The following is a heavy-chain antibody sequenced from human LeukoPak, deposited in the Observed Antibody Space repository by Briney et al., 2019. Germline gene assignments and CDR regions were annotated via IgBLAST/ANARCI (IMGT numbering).Heavy chain of an antibody. CDR3: ARVSPLFDY. Sequence: GGSLRLSCAASGFTFSDYYMSWVRQAPGKGLEWVSVIYSGGSTYYADSVKGRFTISRHNSKNTLYLQMNSLRAEDTAVYYCARVSPLFDYWGQGTLVTVSS. V-gene: IGHV3-53*04. CDR2: IYSGGST. J-gene: IGHJ4*02. CDR1: GFTFSDYY.